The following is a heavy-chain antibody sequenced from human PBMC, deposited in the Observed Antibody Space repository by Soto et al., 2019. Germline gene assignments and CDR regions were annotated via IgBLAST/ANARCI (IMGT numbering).Heavy chain of an antibody. Sequence: ASVKVSCKASGYTFTSYDINWVRQATGQGLEWMGWMNPNSGNTGYAQKFQGRVTMTRNTSISTAYMELSSLRSEDTAVYYCARGVGVVVVDDAFEIWGQGTMVTVSS. J-gene: IGHJ3*02. CDR1: GYTFTSYD. V-gene: IGHV1-8*01. CDR2: MNPNSGNT. D-gene: IGHD2-15*01. CDR3: ARGVGVVVVDDAFEI.